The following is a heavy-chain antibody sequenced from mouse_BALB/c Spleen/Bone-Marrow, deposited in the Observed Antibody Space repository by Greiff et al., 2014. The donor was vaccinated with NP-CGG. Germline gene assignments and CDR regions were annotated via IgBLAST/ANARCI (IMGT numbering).Heavy chain of an antibody. V-gene: IGHV3-8*02. J-gene: IGHJ2*01. Sequence: VQLQQSGPSLVKPSQTLSLTCSVPGDSINSGYWNWIRKFPGNKLEYMGYISYSGCTYYNPSLKSRISITRDTSKNQYYLQLNSVTTEDTATYYCARYDGYSFDYWGQGTTLTVSS. D-gene: IGHD2-3*01. CDR2: ISYSGCT. CDR1: GDSINSGY. CDR3: ARYDGYSFDY.